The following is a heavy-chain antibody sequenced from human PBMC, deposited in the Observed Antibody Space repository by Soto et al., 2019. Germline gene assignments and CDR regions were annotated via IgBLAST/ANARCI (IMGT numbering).Heavy chain of an antibody. CDR3: ARSPYADALDI. V-gene: IGHV4-28*01. J-gene: IGHJ3*02. CDR1: GYSITNVNW. Sequence: QVQLQESGPGLVKPSDTLSLTCAVSGYSITNVNWWAWIRQPPGKGLEWIGYIFHSGTTHYNPSLKSRVTMAVDPSKNQFSLKVDSLTAEDTAVYYCARSPYADALDIWGQGTMVTVSS. CDR2: IFHSGTT. D-gene: IGHD2-2*01.